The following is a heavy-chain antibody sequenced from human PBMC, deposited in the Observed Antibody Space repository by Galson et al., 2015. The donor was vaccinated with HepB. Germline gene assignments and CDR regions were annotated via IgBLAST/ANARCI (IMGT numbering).Heavy chain of an antibody. J-gene: IGHJ4*02. D-gene: IGHD1-26*01. CDR1: GFTFSSYW. Sequence: SLRLSCAASGFTFSSYWMSWVRQAPGKGLEWVANIKQDGSEKYYVDSVKGRFTISRDNAKNSLYLQMNSLRAEDTAVYYCARPYSGSYWGYFDYWGQGTLVTVSS. CDR2: IKQDGSEK. CDR3: ARPYSGSYWGYFDY. V-gene: IGHV3-7*01.